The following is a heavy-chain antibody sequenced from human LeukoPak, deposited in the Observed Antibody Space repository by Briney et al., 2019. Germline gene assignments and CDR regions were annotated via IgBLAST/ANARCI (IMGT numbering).Heavy chain of an antibody. J-gene: IGHJ2*01. CDR3: ARGMTHGYFDL. V-gene: IGHV4-34*01. CDR2: INHSGST. CDR1: GGSFSGYY. Sequence: SELLSLTCAVYGGSFSGYYWSWIHQPPGKGLDWIGEINHSGSTNYNPSLKSRVTISVDTSKNQFSLKLSSVTAADTAVYYCARGMTHGYFDLWGRGTLVTVSS.